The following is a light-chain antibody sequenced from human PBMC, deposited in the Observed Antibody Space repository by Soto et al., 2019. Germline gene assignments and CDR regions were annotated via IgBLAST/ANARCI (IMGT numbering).Light chain of an antibody. Sequence: AIRMTQSPSSLSASTGDRVTITCRASQGISSYLAWYQQKPGKAPKLLIYAASTLQSGVPSRFSGSGAGKDFTLSISCLQSEDFATYSCQQYYSYPLTFGPGTKVDIK. CDR3: QQYYSYPLT. V-gene: IGKV1-8*01. CDR2: AAS. CDR1: QGISSY. J-gene: IGKJ3*01.